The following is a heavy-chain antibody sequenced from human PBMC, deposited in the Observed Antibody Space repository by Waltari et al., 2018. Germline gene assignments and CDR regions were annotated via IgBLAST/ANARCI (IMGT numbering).Heavy chain of an antibody. CDR1: GLILSNAW. Sequence: EVQLVESGGGLVNPGGSLRLSCSASGLILSNAWMTWVRQVPGKGLELVGRIKSNTDGGTIDYAAPVRGRFTISRDDSKNLMYLQMSSLKTEDTGIYYCTTHKGWLICDRWGQGTLVTVSS. J-gene: IGHJ5*02. CDR3: TTHKGWLICDR. V-gene: IGHV3-15*07. D-gene: IGHD5-12*01. CDR2: IKSNTDGGTI.